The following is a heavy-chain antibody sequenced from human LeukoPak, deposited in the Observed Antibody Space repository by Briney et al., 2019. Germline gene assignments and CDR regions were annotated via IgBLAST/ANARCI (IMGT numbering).Heavy chain of an antibody. D-gene: IGHD2-2*01. J-gene: IGHJ4*02. CDR2: INHSGST. CDR3: ARGGGYCSSTRCYFDY. Sequence: SETLSLTCAVYGGSFSGYYWSWIRQPPGKGLEWIGEINHSGSTNYNPSLKSRVTISVDTSKNQFSLKLSSVTAADTAVYYCARGGGYCSSTRCYFDYWGQGTLVTVSS. CDR1: GGSFSGYY. V-gene: IGHV4-34*01.